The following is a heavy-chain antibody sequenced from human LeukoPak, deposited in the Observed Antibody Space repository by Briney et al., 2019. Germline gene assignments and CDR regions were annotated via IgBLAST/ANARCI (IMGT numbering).Heavy chain of an antibody. V-gene: IGHV3-23*01. CDR1: GFTFTNYP. CDR2: ITGGVGTT. Sequence: PGGSLGLSCAASGFTFTNYPMTWVRQAPGKGLEWVSTITGGVGTTYYADSVKGRFTISRDNSKNTLYLQMNSLRADDRAMYYCAKDLCSSTSCHRAFDSWGQGTLVTVSS. J-gene: IGHJ4*02. CDR3: AKDLCSSTSCHRAFDS. D-gene: IGHD2-2*02.